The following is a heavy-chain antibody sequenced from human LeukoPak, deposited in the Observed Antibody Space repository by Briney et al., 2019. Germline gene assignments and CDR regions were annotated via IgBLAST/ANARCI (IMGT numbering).Heavy chain of an antibody. D-gene: IGHD3-10*01. Sequence: GGSLRLSCAAYGFTFSNYAMSWVRQAPGKGLEWVSVISDRGGSTYHADSVKGRFTISRDNSKNTLYLQMNSLRAEDTAVYYCAKDTYYYGSGSYSDYWGQGTLVAVSS. V-gene: IGHV3-23*01. J-gene: IGHJ4*02. CDR1: GFTFSNYA. CDR2: ISDRGGST. CDR3: AKDTYYYGSGSYSDY.